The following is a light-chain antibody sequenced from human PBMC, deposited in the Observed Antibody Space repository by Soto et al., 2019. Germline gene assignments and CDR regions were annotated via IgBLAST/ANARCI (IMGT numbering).Light chain of an antibody. CDR3: CSYAGSKTFT. CDR2: ATS. V-gene: IGLV2-23*02. Sequence: LTQPASVSWSPGQSITISCTGTSSDVGNYNLVSWYQQHPGKAPKLIIYATSKRPSGVSNRYSGSKSGNTASLSISGLQAEDEANYYCCSYAGSKTFTFGGGTKVTVL. CDR1: SSDVGNYNL. J-gene: IGLJ2*01.